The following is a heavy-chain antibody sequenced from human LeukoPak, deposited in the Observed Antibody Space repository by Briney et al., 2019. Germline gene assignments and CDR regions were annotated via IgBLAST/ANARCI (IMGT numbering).Heavy chain of an antibody. D-gene: IGHD1-26*01. V-gene: IGHV1-69*04. CDR2: IIPILGIA. J-gene: IGHJ4*02. CDR3: AGGGGSYQEGY. Sequence: GASVKVSCKASHYYTFTSYGINWVRQAPGQGLEWMGRIIPILGIANYAQKFQGRVTITADKSTSTAYMELSSLRSEDTAVYYCAGGGGSYQEGYWGQGTLVTVSS. CDR1: HYYTFTSYG.